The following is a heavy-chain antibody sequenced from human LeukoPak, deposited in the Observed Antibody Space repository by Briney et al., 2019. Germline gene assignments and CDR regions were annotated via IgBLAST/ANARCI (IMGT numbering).Heavy chain of an antibody. J-gene: IGHJ4*02. CDR2: INHSGST. D-gene: IGHD3-9*01. V-gene: IGHV4-34*01. Sequence: PSESLSLTCAVYGGSFSGYYWSWIRQPPGKGLEWIGEINHSGSTNYNPSLKSRVTISGDTSKNQFSLTLYSVTAADTAVYYCARTLDTTGYFRNFDYWGQGSPVTVSS. CDR1: GGSFSGYY. CDR3: ARTLDTTGYFRNFDY.